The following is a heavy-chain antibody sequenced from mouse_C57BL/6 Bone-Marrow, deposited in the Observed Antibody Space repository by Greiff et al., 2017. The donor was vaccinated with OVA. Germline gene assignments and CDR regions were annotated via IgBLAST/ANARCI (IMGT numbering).Heavy chain of an antibody. CDR2: ISSGGSYT. J-gene: IGHJ4*01. V-gene: IGHV5-6*01. CDR1: GFTFSSYG. Sequence: EVQVVESGGDLVKPGGSLKLSCAASGFTFSSYGMSWVRQTPDKRLEWVATISSGGSYTYYPDSVKGRFTISRDNAKNTLYLQMSRLKSEDTAMYYCERQRTIRLRRRYAMDYWGQGTSVTVSS. D-gene: IGHD2-2*01. CDR3: ERQRTIRLRRRYAMDY.